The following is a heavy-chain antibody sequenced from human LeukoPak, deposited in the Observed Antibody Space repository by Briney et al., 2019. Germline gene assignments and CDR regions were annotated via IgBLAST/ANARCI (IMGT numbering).Heavy chain of an antibody. CDR1: GYSFTSYW. D-gene: IGHD6-13*01. CDR2: IYPGDSDT. Sequence: GESLKISCKGSGYSFTSYWIGWVRQVPGKGLEWMGIIYPGDSDTRYSPSFQGQVTISADKSISTAHLQWSSLKASDTAMYYCARLSIAAASYFDYWGQGTLVTVSS. CDR3: ARLSIAAASYFDY. V-gene: IGHV5-51*01. J-gene: IGHJ4*02.